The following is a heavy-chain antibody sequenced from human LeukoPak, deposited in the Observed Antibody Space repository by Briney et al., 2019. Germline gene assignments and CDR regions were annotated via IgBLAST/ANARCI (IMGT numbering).Heavy chain of an antibody. V-gene: IGHV4-59*08. CDR3: ARVVVVVATPVKYFDY. D-gene: IGHD2-15*01. CDR1: GGSISSYY. CDR2: IYYSGST. Sequence: PSETLSLTCTVSGGSISSYYWSWIRQPPGKGLEWIGYIYYSGSTNYNPSLKSRVTISVDTSKNQFSLKLSSVTAADTAVYYCARVVVVVATPVKYFDYWGQGTLVTVSS. J-gene: IGHJ4*02.